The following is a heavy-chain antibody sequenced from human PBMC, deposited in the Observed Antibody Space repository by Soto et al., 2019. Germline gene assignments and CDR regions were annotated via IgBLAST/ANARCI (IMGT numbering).Heavy chain of an antibody. V-gene: IGHV3-33*01. J-gene: IGHJ3*02. CDR2: IWYDGSNK. D-gene: IGHD3-10*01. CDR1: GFTFSSYG. Sequence: GGSLRLSCAASGFTFSSYGMHWVRQAPGKGLEWVAVIWYDGSNKYYADSVKGRFTISRDNSKNTLYLQMNSLRAEDTAVYYCARDRELLWFGELLLHHDAFDIWGQGTMVTVSS. CDR3: ARDRELLWFGELLLHHDAFDI.